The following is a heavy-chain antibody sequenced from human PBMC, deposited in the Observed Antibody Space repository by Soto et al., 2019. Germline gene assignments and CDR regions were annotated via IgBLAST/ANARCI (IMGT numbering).Heavy chain of an antibody. D-gene: IGHD6-13*01. V-gene: IGHV3-23*01. CDR3: ARQEYSTTWYLKY. J-gene: IGHJ4*02. CDR2: ISGSGGAT. Sequence: EVQLLESGGGVVQPGGSLRLSCAASGFTFSAYAMSWVRQAPGKGLEWVSVISGSGGATYYADSVKGRFTISRDNSKNTLYLQINSLRAEDSAVYYCARQEYSTTWYLKYWGQGTLVTVSS. CDR1: GFTFSAYA.